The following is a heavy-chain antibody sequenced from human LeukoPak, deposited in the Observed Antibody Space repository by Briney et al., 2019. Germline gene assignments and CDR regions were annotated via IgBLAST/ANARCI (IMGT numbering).Heavy chain of an antibody. Sequence: PSETLSLTCTVSGYSISSGDYYWSWIRQPPGKGLEWIGYIYYSGSTYYNPSLKSRVTISVDTSKNQFSLKLSSVTAADTAVYYCARAFPLGNWFDPWGQGTLVTVSS. J-gene: IGHJ5*02. D-gene: IGHD3-16*01. V-gene: IGHV4-30-4*08. CDR3: ARAFPLGNWFDP. CDR2: IYYSGST. CDR1: GYSISSGDYY.